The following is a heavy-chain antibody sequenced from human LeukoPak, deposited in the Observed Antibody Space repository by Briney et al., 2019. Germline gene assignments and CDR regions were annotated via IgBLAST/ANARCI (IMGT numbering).Heavy chain of an antibody. J-gene: IGHJ4*02. CDR2: IWYDGSNK. D-gene: IGHD6-19*01. Sequence: GGSLILSCAASGFTFSSYGMHWVRQAPGKGLEWVAVIWYDGSNKYYADSVKGRFTISRDNSKNTLYLQMNSLRAEDTAVYYCARDLYGSGWYINYWGQGTLVTVSS. CDR3: ARDLYGSGWYINY. CDR1: GFTFSSYG. V-gene: IGHV3-33*01.